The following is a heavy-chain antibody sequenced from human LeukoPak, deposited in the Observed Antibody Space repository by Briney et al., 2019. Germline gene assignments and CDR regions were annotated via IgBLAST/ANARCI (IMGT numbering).Heavy chain of an antibody. V-gene: IGHV1-2*04. D-gene: IGHD6-6*01. CDR1: GYTFTGYY. CDR2: INPNSGGT. Sequence: GASVKVSCKASGYTFTGYYMHWVRQAPGQGLEWMGWINPNSGGTNYAQKFQGWVTMTRDTSISTAYMELRSLRSDDTAVYYCARYGYSSSSDYWGQGTLVTVSS. J-gene: IGHJ4*02. CDR3: ARYGYSSSSDY.